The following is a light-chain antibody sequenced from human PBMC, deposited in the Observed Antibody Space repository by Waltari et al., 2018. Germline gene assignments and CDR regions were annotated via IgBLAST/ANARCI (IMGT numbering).Light chain of an antibody. Sequence: QSALTQPASVSGSPGQSLTISCTGTSSDVGAYNSVSWSQQHPGKAPKLMIYDVYNRPSGVADRFSGSKSGNTASLRISGLQAEDEADYYCSSYTTSSTVIFGGGTKLSVL. J-gene: IGLJ2*01. CDR1: SSDVGAYNS. CDR3: SSYTTSSTVI. V-gene: IGLV2-14*03. CDR2: DVY.